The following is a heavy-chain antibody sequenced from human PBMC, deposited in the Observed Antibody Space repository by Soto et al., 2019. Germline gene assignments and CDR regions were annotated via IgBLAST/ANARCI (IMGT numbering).Heavy chain of an antibody. J-gene: IGHJ5*02. V-gene: IGHV1-8*01. Sequence: ASVKVSCKASGYTFTSYDINWVRPATGQGLEWMGWMNPNSGNTGYAQKFQGRVTMTRNTSISTAYMELSSLRSEDTAVYYCAGKPVAGIWFVPWGEGTLVTV. CDR1: GYTFTSYD. CDR2: MNPNSGNT. D-gene: IGHD6-19*01. CDR3: AGKPVAGIWFVP.